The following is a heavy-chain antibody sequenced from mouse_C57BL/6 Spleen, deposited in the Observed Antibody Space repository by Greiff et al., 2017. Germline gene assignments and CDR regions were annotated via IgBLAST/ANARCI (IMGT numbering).Heavy chain of an antibody. CDR3: ARHRCSSLYYAMDY. Sequence: EVKLVESGGGLVKPGGSLKLSCAASGFTFSSYTMSWVRQTPGKRLEWVATISGGGGNTYYPDSVKGRFTISRDNAKNTLYLQMSSLRSEDTALYYCARHRCSSLYYAMDYWGQGTSVTVSS. J-gene: IGHJ4*01. CDR2: ISGGGGNT. CDR1: GFTFSSYT. D-gene: IGHD1-1*01. V-gene: IGHV5-9*01.